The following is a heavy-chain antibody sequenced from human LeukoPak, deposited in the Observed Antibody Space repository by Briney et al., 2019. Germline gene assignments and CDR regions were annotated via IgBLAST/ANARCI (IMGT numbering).Heavy chain of an antibody. CDR1: GFTFGSYM. Sequence: QPGGSLRLSCAASGFTFGSYMMTWVRQAPGRGLEWVSTISSNGGSTYYADSVKGRFTISRDNSKNTLYLQMNSLRAEDTAVYYCAKDVGSSGIAVAGNETPFPPYFDYWGQGTLVTVSS. J-gene: IGHJ4*02. D-gene: IGHD6-19*01. V-gene: IGHV3-23*01. CDR2: ISSNGGST. CDR3: AKDVGSSGIAVAGNETPFPPYFDY.